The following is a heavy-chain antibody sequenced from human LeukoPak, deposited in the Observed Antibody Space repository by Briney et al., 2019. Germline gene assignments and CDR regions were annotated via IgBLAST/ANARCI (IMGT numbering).Heavy chain of an antibody. J-gene: IGHJ4*02. Sequence: SVKVSCKASGHTLMSYGISWVRQAPGQGLEWMGWISGYNGNTNYAQKLQGRVTMTTDTSTSTAYMELRSLRSDDTAVYYCAREARGQQLPNDYWGQGTLVTVSS. D-gene: IGHD6-13*01. V-gene: IGHV1-18*01. CDR2: ISGYNGNT. CDR1: GHTLMSYG. CDR3: AREARGQQLPNDY.